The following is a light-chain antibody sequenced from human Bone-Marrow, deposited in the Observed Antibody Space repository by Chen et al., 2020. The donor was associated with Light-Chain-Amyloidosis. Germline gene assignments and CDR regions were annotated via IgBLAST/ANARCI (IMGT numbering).Light chain of an antibody. CDR3: CSCAGSSAAPIYG. Sequence: QSALTQPASVSGSPGQSITISCTGTSSDVGTYTLVSWYQQHPGKAPKLMFYEGSERPSGVSNRFSGYKSGNTASLTLSGLEAEYEADDYCCSCAGSSAAPIYGFGPGTKVTVL. CDR2: EGS. V-gene: IGLV2-23*01. J-gene: IGLJ1*01. CDR1: SSDVGTYTL.